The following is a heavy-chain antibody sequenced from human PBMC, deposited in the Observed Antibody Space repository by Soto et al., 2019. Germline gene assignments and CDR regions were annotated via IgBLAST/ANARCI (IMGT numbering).Heavy chain of an antibody. Sequence: ASVKVSCKASGYTFTSYAMHWVRQAPGQRLEWMGWINAGNGNTKYSQKFQGRVTITRDTSASTAYMELSSLRSEDTAVYYCARAPGSYYHFDYWGQGTLVTVSS. J-gene: IGHJ4*02. D-gene: IGHD3-10*01. V-gene: IGHV1-3*01. CDR1: GYTFTSYA. CDR2: INAGNGNT. CDR3: ARAPGSYYHFDY.